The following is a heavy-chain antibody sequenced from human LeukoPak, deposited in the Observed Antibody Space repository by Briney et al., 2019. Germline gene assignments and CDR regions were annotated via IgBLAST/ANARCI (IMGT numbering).Heavy chain of an antibody. D-gene: IGHD6-13*01. J-gene: IGHJ6*03. Sequence: PSETLSLTCTVSGGSISSGSYYWRWIRQPAGKGLEWIGRIYTSGSTNYNPSLKSRVTISVDTSKNQFSLKLSSVTAADTAVYYCATIAAAGDRPYYYYYMDVWGKGTTVTVSS. V-gene: IGHV4-61*02. CDR1: GGSISSGSYY. CDR3: ATIAAAGDRPYYYYYMDV. CDR2: IYTSGST.